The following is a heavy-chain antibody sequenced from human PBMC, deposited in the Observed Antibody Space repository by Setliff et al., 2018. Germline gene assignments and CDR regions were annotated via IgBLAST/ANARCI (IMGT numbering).Heavy chain of an antibody. D-gene: IGHD1-26*01. Sequence: PGGSLRLSCAASGFTFSHTWMNWVRQAPGKGLEWVGRVKTNADGGTADYAVPVKGRFTISRDDSKETLYLQMNSLRGDDTAVYHCARDLVGATADFWGRGTLVTVSS. CDR3: ARDLVGATADF. J-gene: IGHJ4*02. CDR1: GFTFSHTW. CDR2: VKTNADGGTA. V-gene: IGHV3-15*05.